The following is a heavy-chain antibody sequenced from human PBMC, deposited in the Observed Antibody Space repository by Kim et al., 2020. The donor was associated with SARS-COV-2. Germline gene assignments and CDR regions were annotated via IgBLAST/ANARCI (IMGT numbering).Heavy chain of an antibody. V-gene: IGHV4-39*01. D-gene: IGHD5-18*01. CDR3: ARRTRRSNYGYFDY. Sequence: YNPSLKSRVTISESTSKNQVSLKLSSMTATDTDVYYCARRTRRSNYGYFDYWGQGTLVTVSS. J-gene: IGHJ4*02.